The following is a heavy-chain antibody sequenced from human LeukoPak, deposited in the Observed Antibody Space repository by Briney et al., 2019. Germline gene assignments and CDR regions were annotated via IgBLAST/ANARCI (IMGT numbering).Heavy chain of an antibody. CDR1: GGSIKGYH. CDR3: ARRNDFHI. V-gene: IGHV4-4*08. CDR2: IYSNEAT. J-gene: IGHJ3*02. Sequence: PSETLSLTCTVSGGSIKGYHWSWIRQPPGKGLEWIGYIYSNEATEYKHSLKNRVTISADTSKNQLSLKLTSVSAADTAIYYCARRNDFHIWGQGTMVTVSS.